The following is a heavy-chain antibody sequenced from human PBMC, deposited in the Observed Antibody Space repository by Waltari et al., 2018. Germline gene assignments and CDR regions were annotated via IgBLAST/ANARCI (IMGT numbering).Heavy chain of an antibody. CDR3: ASGSGWASDY. CDR1: GGSISSSSYY. D-gene: IGHD6-19*01. CDR2: IYYSGRT. J-gene: IGHJ4*02. Sequence: QLQLQESGPGLVKPSETLSLTCTVSGGSISSSSYYWGWIRQPPGKGLEWIGSIYYSGRTYYTPSLKSRVTISVDTSKNQFSLKLSSVTAADTAVYYCASGSGWASDYWGQGTLVTVSS. V-gene: IGHV4-39*01.